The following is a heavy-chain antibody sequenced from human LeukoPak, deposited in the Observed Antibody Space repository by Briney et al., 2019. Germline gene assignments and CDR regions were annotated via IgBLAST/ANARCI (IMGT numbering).Heavy chain of an antibody. J-gene: IGHJ4*02. CDR2: ISYDGSNK. V-gene: IGHV3-30*18. CDR1: GFTFSSSG. CDR3: ANEYGDYDYYFDY. Sequence: GRSLRLSCAASGFTFSSSGMHWVRQAPGKGLEWVSVISYDGSNKFYADSVKGRFTISRDNSKNTLYLQMNSLRAEDTAVYYCANEYGDYDYYFDYWGQGTLVTVSS. D-gene: IGHD4-17*01.